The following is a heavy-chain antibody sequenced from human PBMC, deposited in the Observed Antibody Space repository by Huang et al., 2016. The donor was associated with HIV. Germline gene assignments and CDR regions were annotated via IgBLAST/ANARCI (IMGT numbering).Heavy chain of an antibody. Sequence: EEHLVESGGGLVQPGGSLRLYCEASGFKFSNYWMQWVRHAPGKGMMWVSRIKIDGRTTDYADSVKGLFTISRDNAKNTLYLQMSSLTAEDTAIYYCARAGGFEIWGQGTVVTVSS. J-gene: IGHJ3*02. CDR2: IKIDGRTT. CDR3: ARAGGFEI. D-gene: IGHD2-15*01. V-gene: IGHV3-74*01. CDR1: GFKFSNYW.